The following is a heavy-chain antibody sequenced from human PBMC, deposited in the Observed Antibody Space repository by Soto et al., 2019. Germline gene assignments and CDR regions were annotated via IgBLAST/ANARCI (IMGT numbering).Heavy chain of an antibody. CDR2: ISKDSGRAT. Sequence: KPGGSLRLSCAASGFIFRDWFMSWIRQAPGKGLEWISYISKDSGRATRYADSVKGRFTISRDNAKNSLFLQMNNLTVEDTAVYYCARNYDFWSGYYGMDVWGQGTTVTVSS. CDR1: GFIFRDWF. CDR3: ARNYDFWSGYYGMDV. J-gene: IGHJ6*02. V-gene: IGHV3-11*01. D-gene: IGHD3-3*01.